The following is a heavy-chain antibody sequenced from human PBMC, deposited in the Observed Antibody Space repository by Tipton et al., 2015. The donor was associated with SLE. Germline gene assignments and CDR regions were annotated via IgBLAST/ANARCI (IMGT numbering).Heavy chain of an antibody. Sequence: TLSLTCAVYGGSFSDYYWSWIRQPPGKGLECLGEVNHSGTTNYNPSLKSRVTISVDTSKNQFSLQLNSVTAADTAVYYCARGQDMITFGGIHRYWGQGTLVTVSS. J-gene: IGHJ4*02. D-gene: IGHD3-16*01. CDR2: VNHSGTT. CDR1: GGSFSDYY. CDR3: ARGQDMITFGGIHRY. V-gene: IGHV4-34*01.